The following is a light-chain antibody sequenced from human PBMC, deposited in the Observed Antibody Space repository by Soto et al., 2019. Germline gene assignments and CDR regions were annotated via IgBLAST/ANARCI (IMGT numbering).Light chain of an antibody. CDR3: QQYNNGPPDSYT. CDR2: GAS. Sequence: EIVMTQSPATLSVSPGERATLSCRASQSVSSNLAWYQQKPGQAPRLLIYGASTRATGIPARFSGSGSGTEFTLTISSLQSEDFAVYYCQQYNNGPPDSYTFGQGTKVEIK. J-gene: IGKJ2*01. CDR1: QSVSSN. V-gene: IGKV3-15*01.